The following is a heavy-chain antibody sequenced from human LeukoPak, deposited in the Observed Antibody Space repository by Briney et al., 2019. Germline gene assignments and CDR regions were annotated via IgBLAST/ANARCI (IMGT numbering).Heavy chain of an antibody. V-gene: IGHV4-31*03. CDR3: ASQHYDYVWGSYPLGY. CDR2: IYYSGST. J-gene: IGHJ4*02. D-gene: IGHD3-16*02. CDR1: GGSISSGGYY. Sequence: TLSLTCTVSGGSISSGGYYWSWIRQHPGKGLEWIGYIYYSGSTYYNPSLKSRVTISVDTSKNQFSLKLSSVTAADTAVYYCASQHYDYVWGSYPLGYWGQGTLVTVSS.